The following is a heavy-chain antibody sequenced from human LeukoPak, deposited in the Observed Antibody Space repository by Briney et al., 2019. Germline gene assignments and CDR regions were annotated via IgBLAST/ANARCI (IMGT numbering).Heavy chain of an antibody. Sequence: SETLSLTCTVSGGSISSSSYYWGWIRQPPGKGLEWIGSIYYSGSTYYNPSLKSRVTISVDASKNQFSLKLSSVTAADTAVYYCASIRVYYDSSGYYHWGQGTLVTVSS. D-gene: IGHD3-22*01. CDR3: ASIRVYYDSSGYYH. J-gene: IGHJ4*02. CDR1: GGSISSSSYY. V-gene: IGHV4-39*01. CDR2: IYYSGST.